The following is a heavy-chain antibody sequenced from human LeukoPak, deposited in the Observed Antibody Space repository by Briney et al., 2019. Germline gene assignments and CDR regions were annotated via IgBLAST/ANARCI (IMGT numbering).Heavy chain of an antibody. V-gene: IGHV3-66*01. D-gene: IGHD2-15*01. CDR1: GFTVSNKY. CDR2: IYSGGST. Sequence: GSLRLSCAASGFTVSNKYMSWVRQAPGRGLEWVSVIYSGGSTHYADSVKGRFSISRDKSKNTLYLQMNSLRAEDTALYYCAREMYCSGGSCYGDAFDIWGQGTMVTVSS. CDR3: AREMYCSGGSCYGDAFDI. J-gene: IGHJ3*02.